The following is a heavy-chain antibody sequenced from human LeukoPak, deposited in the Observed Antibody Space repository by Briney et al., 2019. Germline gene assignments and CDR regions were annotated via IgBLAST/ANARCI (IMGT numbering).Heavy chain of an antibody. J-gene: IGHJ6*02. D-gene: IGHD5-18*01. V-gene: IGHV3-23*01. CDR1: GFTFSSYA. CDR3: ASEIGYSYGKDYYYGLDV. Sequence: GGSLRLSCAASGFTFSSYAMSWVRQAPGKGLEWVSYISGRGGSTFYADSVKGRLTISRDNSKNSLYLQMNSLRAEDTAVYYCASEIGYSYGKDYYYGLDVWGQGTTVTVSS. CDR2: ISGRGGST.